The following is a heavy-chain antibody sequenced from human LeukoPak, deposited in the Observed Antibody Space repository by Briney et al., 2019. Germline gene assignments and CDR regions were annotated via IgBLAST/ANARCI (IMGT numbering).Heavy chain of an antibody. V-gene: IGHV3-23*01. Sequence: PGGSLRLSCEASGFTSSNYAMNWVRQAPGKGLEWVSVISGSGDTTSYAESVKGRFTISRDTSKNTQFLQMNSLRVEDTAIYYCATSPMTRDPFDIWGQGTMVTVSS. CDR1: GFTSSNYA. CDR2: ISGSGDTT. D-gene: IGHD4-11*01. CDR3: ATSPMTRDPFDI. J-gene: IGHJ3*02.